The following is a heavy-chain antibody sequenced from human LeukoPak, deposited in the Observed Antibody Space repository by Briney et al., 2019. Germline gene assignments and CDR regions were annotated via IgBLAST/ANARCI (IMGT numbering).Heavy chain of an antibody. Sequence: GGSLRLSCVASGFTFSSSWMTWVRQAPGKGLEWVASIREDGSQKTAVDSVRGRFTISRDNAKNSVYLQMDSLRAEDTAVYYCARGPTNGQAFDYWGQGTLVTVSS. CDR3: ARGPTNGQAFDY. J-gene: IGHJ4*02. V-gene: IGHV3-7*01. CDR2: IREDGSQK. CDR1: GFTFSSSW. D-gene: IGHD2-8*01.